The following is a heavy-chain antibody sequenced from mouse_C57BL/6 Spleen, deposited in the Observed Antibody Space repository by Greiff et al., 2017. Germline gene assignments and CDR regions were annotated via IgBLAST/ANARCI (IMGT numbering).Heavy chain of an antibody. CDR2: IHPNSGST. Sequence: QVQLQQPGAELVKPGASVKLSCKASGYPFTSYWMHWVKQRPGQGLEWIGMIHPNSGSTNYNEKVKSKATLTVDKSSSTAYMQLSSLTSEDSAVYYCARASNFDYWGQGTTLTVSS. CDR1: GYPFTSYW. V-gene: IGHV1-64*01. J-gene: IGHJ2*01. CDR3: ARASNFDY.